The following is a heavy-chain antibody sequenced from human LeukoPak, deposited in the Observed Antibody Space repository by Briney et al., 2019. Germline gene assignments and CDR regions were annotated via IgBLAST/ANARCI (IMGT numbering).Heavy chain of an antibody. D-gene: IGHD3-22*01. J-gene: IGHJ4*01. Sequence: GGSLRDSCAASGFTFSSYWMHWVRQAPGKGLVWVSRINSDGSSITYADSVKGRFTISRDNAKNTLYLQMNSLRAEDTAVYFCARRGVVIRVILVGFHKEAFYFDSWGHGALVTVSS. CDR1: GFTFSSYW. V-gene: IGHV3-74*03. CDR3: ARRGVVIRVILVGFHKEAFYFDS. CDR2: INSDGSSI.